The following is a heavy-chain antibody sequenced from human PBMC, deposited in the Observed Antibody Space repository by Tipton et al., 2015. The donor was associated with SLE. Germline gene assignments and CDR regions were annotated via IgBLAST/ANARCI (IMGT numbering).Heavy chain of an antibody. J-gene: IGHJ4*02. V-gene: IGHV3-48*03. CDR2: ISSSGSTI. Sequence: SLRLSCAASGFTFSSYEMNWIRQAPGKGLEWVSYISSSGSTIYYADSVKGRFTISRDNAKNSLYLQMNSLRAEDTAVYYCARQNSSSWSFDYWGQGTLVTVSS. D-gene: IGHD6-13*01. CDR1: GFTFSSYE. CDR3: ARQNSSSWSFDY.